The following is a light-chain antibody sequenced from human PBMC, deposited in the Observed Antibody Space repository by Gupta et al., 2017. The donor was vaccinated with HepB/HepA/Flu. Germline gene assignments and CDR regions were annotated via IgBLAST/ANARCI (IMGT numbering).Light chain of an antibody. CDR3: QQYYKNPLT. J-gene: IGKJ1*01. V-gene: IGKV1-5*03. CDR1: QSLGGW. Sequence: DIQMTQSPSTLFASVGDRVMITFRASQSLGGWLAWYQQKAGKDPELLIYKASSLHSGVPSRFSGGGSGTKFSITMTNLQPDDFATYYCQQYYKNPLTFGQGTKVEIK. CDR2: KAS.